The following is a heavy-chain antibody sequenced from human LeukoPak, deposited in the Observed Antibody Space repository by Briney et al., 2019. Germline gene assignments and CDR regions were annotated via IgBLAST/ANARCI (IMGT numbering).Heavy chain of an antibody. J-gene: IGHJ4*02. CDR3: ARVTTVVREDFDY. V-gene: IGHV1-2*02. CDR1: GYTFTGYY. CDR2: INPNSGDT. D-gene: IGHD3-10*01. Sequence: ASVKVSCKASGYTFTGYYLHWVRQAPGQGLEWMGWINPNSGDTNYAQRFQGRVTMTRDTSISTAYMELSRLRSDDTAVYYCARVTTVVREDFDYWGQGTLVTVSS.